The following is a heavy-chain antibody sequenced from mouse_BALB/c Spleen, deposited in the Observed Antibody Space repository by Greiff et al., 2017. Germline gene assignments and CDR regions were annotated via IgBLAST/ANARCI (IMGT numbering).Heavy chain of an antibody. V-gene: IGHV1S81*02. CDR2: INPSNGRT. CDR3: AREYGNHAYAMDY. D-gene: IGHD2-10*02. Sequence: QVQLQQPGAELVKPGASVKLSCKASGYTFTSYWMHWVKQRPGQGLEWIGEINPSNGRTNYNEKFKSKATLTVDKSSSTAYMQLSSLTSEDSAVYYCAREYGNHAYAMDYWGQGTSVTVSS. CDR1: GYTFTSYW. J-gene: IGHJ4*01.